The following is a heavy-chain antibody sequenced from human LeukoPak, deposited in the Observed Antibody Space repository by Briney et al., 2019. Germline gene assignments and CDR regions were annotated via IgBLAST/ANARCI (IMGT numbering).Heavy chain of an antibody. CDR1: GFTFSSYG. D-gene: IGHD1-1*01. CDR2: IWYDGSNK. J-gene: IGHJ4*02. Sequence: HSGGSLRLSCAASGFTFSSYGMHWVRQAPGKGLEWVAVIWYDGSNKYYADSVKDRFTISRDNSKNTLYLQMNSLRAEDTAVYYCARDSVTTDFDYWGQGTLVTVSS. CDR3: ARDSVTTDFDY. V-gene: IGHV3-33*01.